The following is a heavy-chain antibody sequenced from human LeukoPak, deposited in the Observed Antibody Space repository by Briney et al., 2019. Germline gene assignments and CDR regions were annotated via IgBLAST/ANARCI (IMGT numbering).Heavy chain of an antibody. Sequence: SETLSLTCTVSGGSISSYYWSWIRQPPGKGLEWIGYIYHSGSTYYNPSLKSRVTISVDRSKNQFSLKLSSVTAADTAVYYCARAAGYCSSTSCYAFGAFDIWGQGTMVTVSS. CDR1: GGSISSYY. CDR2: IYHSGST. J-gene: IGHJ3*02. CDR3: ARAAGYCSSTSCYAFGAFDI. V-gene: IGHV4-59*12. D-gene: IGHD2-2*01.